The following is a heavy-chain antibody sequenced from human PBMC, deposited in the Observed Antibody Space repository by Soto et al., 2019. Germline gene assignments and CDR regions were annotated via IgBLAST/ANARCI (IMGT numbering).Heavy chain of an antibody. J-gene: IGHJ5*02. CDR2: IYYSGST. CDR1: GGSISSYY. Sequence: SETLSLTCTVSGGSISSYYWSWIRQPPGKGLEWIGYIYYSGSTNYNPSLKSRVTISVDTSKNQFSLKLSSVTAADTAVYYCARAKGAYCGGDCLGRFDPWGQGTLVTVSS. V-gene: IGHV4-59*01. CDR3: ARAKGAYCGGDCLGRFDP. D-gene: IGHD2-21*02.